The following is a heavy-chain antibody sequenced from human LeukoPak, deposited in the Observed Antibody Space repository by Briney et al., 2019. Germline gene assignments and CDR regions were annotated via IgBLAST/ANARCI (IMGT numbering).Heavy chain of an antibody. D-gene: IGHD4/OR15-4a*01. CDR3: ARDKLYGASDF. CDR2: INPTRDST. Sequence: ASVKVSCKTSGYTFRDYYIHWVRQAPGQGLEWMGWINPTRDSTNYAPKFQGRVTMSREPSTSTVYMEVSRLRSDDTAIYYCARDKLYGASDFWGQGTLVTVSS. J-gene: IGHJ4*02. V-gene: IGHV1-2*02. CDR1: GYTFRDYY.